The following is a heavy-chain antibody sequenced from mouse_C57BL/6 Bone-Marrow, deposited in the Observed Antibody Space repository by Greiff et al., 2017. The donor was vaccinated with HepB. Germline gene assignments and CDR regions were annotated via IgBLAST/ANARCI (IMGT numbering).Heavy chain of an antibody. Sequence: LVKPGASVTISCKASGSAFSSSWMNWVKQRPGKGLEWIGRIYPGDGDTNYNGKFKGKATLTADKSSSTAYMQLSSLTSEDSAVYFCARLAYWGQGTLVTVAA. CDR3: ARLAY. CDR2: IYPGDGDT. J-gene: IGHJ3*01. CDR1: GSAFSSSW. V-gene: IGHV1-82*01.